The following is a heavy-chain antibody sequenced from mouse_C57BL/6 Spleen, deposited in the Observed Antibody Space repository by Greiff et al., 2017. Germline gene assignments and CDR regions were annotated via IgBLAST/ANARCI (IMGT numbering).Heavy chain of an antibody. D-gene: IGHD2-4*01. J-gene: IGHJ2*01. CDR3: ARWPGLRQGFDY. CDR1: GYAFSSSW. Sequence: QVQLQQSGPELVKPGASVKISCKASGYAFSSSWMNWVKQRPGKGLEWIGRIYPGDGDTNYNGKFKGKATLTADKSSSTAYMQLSSLTSEDSAVYFCARWPGLRQGFDYWGQGTTLTVSS. V-gene: IGHV1-82*01. CDR2: IYPGDGDT.